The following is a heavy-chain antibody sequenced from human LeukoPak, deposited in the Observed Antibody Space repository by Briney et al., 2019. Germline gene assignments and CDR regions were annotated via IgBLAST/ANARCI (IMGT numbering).Heavy chain of an antibody. CDR2: INPSGGST. V-gene: IGHV1-46*03. CDR1: GYTFTSYY. CDR3: ARDRGYDYYDSSGYYPKDYFDY. J-gene: IGHJ4*02. D-gene: IGHD3-22*01. Sequence: ASVKVSCKASGYTFTSYYMHWVRQAPGQGLEGMGIINPSGGSTSYAQKFLGRVTMTRDTSTSTVYMELSSLRSEDTAVYCCARDRGYDYYDSSGYYPKDYFDYWGQGTLVTVSS.